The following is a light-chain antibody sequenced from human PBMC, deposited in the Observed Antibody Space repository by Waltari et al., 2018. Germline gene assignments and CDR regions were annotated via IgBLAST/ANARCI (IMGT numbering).Light chain of an antibody. Sequence: EVVLTQSPGTLSLSPGESATLFCRARQSVSRYLAWYQQKPGQAPRLLIYGASSRATGIPDRFSGVGSGTDFSLTISRLEPEDFAVYYCQKYDRLPATFGQGTKVEIK. V-gene: IGKV3-20*01. CDR2: GAS. J-gene: IGKJ1*01. CDR1: QSVSRY. CDR3: QKYDRLPAT.